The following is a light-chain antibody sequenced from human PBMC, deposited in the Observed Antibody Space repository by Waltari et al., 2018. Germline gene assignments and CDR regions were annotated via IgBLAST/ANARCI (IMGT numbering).Light chain of an antibody. CDR3: QQTYGTPWT. Sequence: DIQMTQSPSSLSASVGARVSITCRASQNVTNYLNWYHQKPGEAPELLISAASSLQSGVPSRFSGSGSGTDFTLYISSLQPEDFATYYCQQTYGTPWTFGQGTKVEFK. CDR2: AAS. J-gene: IGKJ1*01. CDR1: QNVTNY. V-gene: IGKV1-39*01.